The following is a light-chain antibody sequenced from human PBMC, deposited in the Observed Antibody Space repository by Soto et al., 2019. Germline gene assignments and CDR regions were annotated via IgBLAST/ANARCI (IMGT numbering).Light chain of an antibody. Sequence: EIVLTQSPGTLSLSPGERATLSCRASQSFRGNYLAWYQQKPGQAPRLLIYGASSRATGIPDRFSGSGSGTDFTLTISRLEPEDFAVYYCQQYGSSLITFGQGTRLEIK. J-gene: IGKJ5*01. CDR2: GAS. CDR1: QSFRGNY. CDR3: QQYGSSLIT. V-gene: IGKV3-20*01.